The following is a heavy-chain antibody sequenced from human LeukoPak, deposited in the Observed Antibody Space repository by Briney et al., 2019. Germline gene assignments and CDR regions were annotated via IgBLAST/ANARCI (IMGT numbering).Heavy chain of an antibody. CDR1: GGSISSYY. CDR3: ARIGKLAVAGLGRYYYMDV. V-gene: IGHV4-59*01. D-gene: IGHD6-13*01. Sequence: SETLSLTCTVSGGSISSYYWSWIRQPPGKGLEWIGYIYYSGSTNYNPSLKSRVTISLDTSKNQFSLKLNSVTAADTAVYYCARIGKLAVAGLGRYYYMDVWAKGPRSPSP. CDR2: IYYSGST. J-gene: IGHJ6*03.